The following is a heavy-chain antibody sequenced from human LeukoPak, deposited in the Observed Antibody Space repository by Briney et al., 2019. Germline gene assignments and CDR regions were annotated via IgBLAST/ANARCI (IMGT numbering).Heavy chain of an antibody. CDR1: GGSLSSYF. V-gene: IGHV4-59*01. CDR2: IDYRGTPTS. CDR3: ARASFNSYGIDGFDY. Sequence: TSETLSLTWTVSGGSLSSYFWSWIRQTPGKGLEWIAYIDYRGTPTSKYNPSLKTRVTISGDTSKNQFSLKVNSVTAADTAVYFCARASFNSYGIDGFDYWGQGTLVTVSS. J-gene: IGHJ4*02. D-gene: IGHD5-18*01.